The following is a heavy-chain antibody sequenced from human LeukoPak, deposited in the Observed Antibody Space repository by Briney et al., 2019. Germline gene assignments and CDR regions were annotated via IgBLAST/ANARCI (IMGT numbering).Heavy chain of an antibody. CDR2: IYYSGST. Sequence: SETLSLTCTVSGGSISSYYWSWIRQPPGKGLEWIGYIYYSGSTNYNPSLKSRVTISVDTSKNQFSLKLSSVTAADTAVYYCARDQYGMDVWGQGTTVTVSS. V-gene: IGHV4-59*01. CDR1: GGSISSYY. CDR3: ARDQYGMDV. J-gene: IGHJ6*02.